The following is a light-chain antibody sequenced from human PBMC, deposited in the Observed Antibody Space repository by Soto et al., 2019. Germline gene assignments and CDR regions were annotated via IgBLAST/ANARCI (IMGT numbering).Light chain of an antibody. CDR2: DVS. V-gene: IGLV2-14*01. CDR3: SSYTSSSTPYV. J-gene: IGLJ1*01. Sequence: QSALTQPASVSGSPGQSITISCTGTSSDVGGYNYVSWYQQHPGKAPKLMIYDVSNRPSGVSNRSSGSKSGNTASLTISGLQAEDEADYYCSSYTSSSTPYVFGTGTKLTVL. CDR1: SSDVGGYNY.